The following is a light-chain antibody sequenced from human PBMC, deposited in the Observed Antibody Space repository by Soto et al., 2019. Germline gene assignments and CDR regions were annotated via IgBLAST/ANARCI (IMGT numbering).Light chain of an antibody. CDR2: DAS. J-gene: IGKJ5*01. V-gene: IGKV3-11*01. Sequence: EIVLTQSPATLSLSPGERATLSCRASQSVSSYLSWYQQKPGQAPRLLIYDASYSTTGITARFSSSGSAADFTITISSLEAEDFAVYYCQQRSNWPPVTFGQGTRLEIK. CDR1: QSVSSY. CDR3: QQRSNWPPVT.